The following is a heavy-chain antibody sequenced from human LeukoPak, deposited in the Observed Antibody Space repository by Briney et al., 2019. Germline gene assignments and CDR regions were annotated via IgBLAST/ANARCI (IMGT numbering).Heavy chain of an antibody. D-gene: IGHD3-10*01. Sequence: ASVKVSCKASGYTFTSYDINWVRQATGQGLEWMGWVNPNSGNTGYAQKFQGRVTMTRNTSISTAYMELSSLRSEDTAVYYCARGYYYGSGYEIAYDYWGQGTLVTVSS. V-gene: IGHV1-8*01. CDR1: GYTFTSYD. J-gene: IGHJ4*02. CDR2: VNPNSGNT. CDR3: ARGYYYGSGYEIAYDY.